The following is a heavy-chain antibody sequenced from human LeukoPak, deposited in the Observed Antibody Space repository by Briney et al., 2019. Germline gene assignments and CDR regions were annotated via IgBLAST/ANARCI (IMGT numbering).Heavy chain of an antibody. J-gene: IGHJ6*03. CDR1: GDSVSSNSAA. V-gene: IGHV6-1*01. CDR3: ARDRLPCSGGSCYYYYYYYMDV. D-gene: IGHD2-15*01. Sequence: SQTLSLTCAISGDSVSSNSAAWNWIRQSPSRGLEWLGRTYYRSKWYNDYAVSVKSRITINPDTSKNQFSLQLNSVTPEDTAVYYCARDRLPCSGGSCYYYYYYYMDVWGKGTTVTVSS. CDR2: TYYRSKWYN.